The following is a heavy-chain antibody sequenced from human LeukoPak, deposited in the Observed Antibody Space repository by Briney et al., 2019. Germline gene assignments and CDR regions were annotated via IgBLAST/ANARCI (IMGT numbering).Heavy chain of an antibody. V-gene: IGHV3-21*01. CDR2: ISSSSIYI. Sequence: GGSLRLSCAASGFTFSDYSMNWVRQAPGKGLEWVSSISSSSIYIYYADSVKGRFTISRDNAENSLYLQMSSLRAEDTAVYYCASLELSYYYYYMDVWGKGTTVTVSS. J-gene: IGHJ6*03. CDR1: GFTFSDYS. D-gene: IGHD1-7*01. CDR3: ASLELSYYYYYMDV.